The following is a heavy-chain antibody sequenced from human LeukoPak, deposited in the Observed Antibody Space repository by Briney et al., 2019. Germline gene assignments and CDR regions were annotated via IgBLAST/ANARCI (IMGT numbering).Heavy chain of an antibody. Sequence: PGGSLRLSCAASGFTFSSYAMHWVRQAPGKGLEWVAVISYDGSNKYYADSVKGRFTISRDNSKNTLYLQMNSLRAEDTAVYYCAKARTGESDYWGQGTLVTVSS. CDR2: ISYDGSNK. D-gene: IGHD7-27*01. CDR3: AKARTGESDY. CDR1: GFTFSSYA. J-gene: IGHJ4*02. V-gene: IGHV3-30-3*01.